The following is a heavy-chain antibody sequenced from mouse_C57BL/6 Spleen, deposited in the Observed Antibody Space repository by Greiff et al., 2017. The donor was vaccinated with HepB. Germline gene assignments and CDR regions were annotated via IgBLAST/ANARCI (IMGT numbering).Heavy chain of an antibody. CDR2: IYPGGGYT. Sequence: VQLQQSGAELVRPGTSVKMSCKASGYTFTNYWIGWAKQRPGHGLEWIGDIYPGGGYTNYNEKFKGKATLTADKSSSTAYMQFSSLTSEDSAIYYCARIADSSGYPYYAMDYWGQGTSVTVSS. V-gene: IGHV1-63*01. D-gene: IGHD3-2*02. J-gene: IGHJ4*01. CDR3: ARIADSSGYPYYAMDY. CDR1: GYTFTNYW.